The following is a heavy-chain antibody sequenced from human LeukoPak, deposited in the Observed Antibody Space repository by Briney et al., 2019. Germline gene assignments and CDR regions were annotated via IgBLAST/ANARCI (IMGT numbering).Heavy chain of an antibody. CDR3: AKDANSYYYFGMDA. CDR1: GFTFNKFA. J-gene: IGHJ6*02. CDR2: ISGSGDST. D-gene: IGHD4/OR15-4a*01. Sequence: GGSLRLSCAASGFTFNKFAMSWVRQAPGKGLEWVSGISGSGDSTYYADSVKGRFTISRDNSKTTLYLQMNSLRAEDTAVYSCAKDANSYYYFGMDAWGQGTTVTISS. V-gene: IGHV3-23*01.